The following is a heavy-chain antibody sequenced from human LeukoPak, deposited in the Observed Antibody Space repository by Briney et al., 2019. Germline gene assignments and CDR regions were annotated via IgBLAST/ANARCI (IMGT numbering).Heavy chain of an antibody. Sequence: ASVTVSFKASVYTFTFYYMHWVRQAPGQGREWMGWINPNSGGTNYAQKFQGRVTMTRDTSISTAYMELSRLRSDDTAVYYCARPTLSPYYYDSSGDYDYWGQGTLVTVSS. J-gene: IGHJ4*02. V-gene: IGHV1-2*02. CDR2: INPNSGGT. CDR3: ARPTLSPYYYDSSGDYDY. CDR1: VYTFTFYY. D-gene: IGHD3-22*01.